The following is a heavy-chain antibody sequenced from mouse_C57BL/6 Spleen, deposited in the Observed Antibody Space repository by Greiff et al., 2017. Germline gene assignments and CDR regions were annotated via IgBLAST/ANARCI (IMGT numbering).Heavy chain of an antibody. V-gene: IGHV1-64*01. CDR2: IHPNSGSN. Sequence: VQLQQPGAALVKPGASVTLSCKASGYTSTSYWMHWVNQRPGQGLEWIGMIHPNSGSNNYNEKFKSKATLTVEKASSTAYMQLRSLTAEDSAVYYCARSEELRRSWFAYWGQGTLVTVSA. D-gene: IGHD2-4*01. J-gene: IGHJ3*01. CDR1: GYTSTSYW. CDR3: ARSEELRRSWFAY.